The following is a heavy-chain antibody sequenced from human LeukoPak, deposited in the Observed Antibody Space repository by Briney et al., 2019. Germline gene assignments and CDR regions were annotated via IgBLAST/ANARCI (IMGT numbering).Heavy chain of an antibody. CDR3: ARRGGDMPARGFMDV. D-gene: IGHD3-16*01. CDR2: INHSGST. Sequence: SETLSFTCAVYGGSFSGYYWSWIRQPPGKGLEWIGEINHSGSTNYNPSLKSRVTISVDTSKNRFSLKLSSVTAADTAVYYCARRGGDMPARGFMDVWGKGTTVTVSS. J-gene: IGHJ6*03. V-gene: IGHV4-34*01. CDR1: GGSFSGYY.